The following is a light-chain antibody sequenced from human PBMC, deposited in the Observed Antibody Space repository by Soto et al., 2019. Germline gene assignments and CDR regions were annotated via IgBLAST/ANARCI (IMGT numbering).Light chain of an antibody. CDR1: QNISIY. Sequence: DIQMTQSPSSLSASVGDRVTISCRASQNISIYLNWYQQKPGKAPKLLIYTASSLEGGVPSRISGSGSGTDFTLTISSLQPEDSATYYCQQSYSTLVTFGPGTKVDIK. CDR2: TAS. CDR3: QQSYSTLVT. V-gene: IGKV1-39*01. J-gene: IGKJ3*01.